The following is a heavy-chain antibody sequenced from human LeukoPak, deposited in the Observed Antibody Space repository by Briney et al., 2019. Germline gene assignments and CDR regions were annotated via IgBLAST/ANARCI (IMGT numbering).Heavy chain of an antibody. CDR1: GFTFSSYS. D-gene: IGHD2-2*01. CDR2: ISSSRYI. V-gene: IGHV3-21*01. Sequence: PGGSLRLSCAASGFTFSSYSMNWVRQAPGKGLEWGSSISSSRYIYYAHSVKGRFTISRDNAKNSLYLQMNSLRAEDTAVYYCARGWETGYQLLPPYYYYYYMDVWGKGTTVTVSS. J-gene: IGHJ6*03. CDR3: ARGWETGYQLLPPYYYYYYMDV.